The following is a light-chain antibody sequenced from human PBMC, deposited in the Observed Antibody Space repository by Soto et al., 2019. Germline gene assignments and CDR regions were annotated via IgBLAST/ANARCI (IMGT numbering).Light chain of an antibody. V-gene: IGLV2-14*01. CDR1: SSDVGGYNY. J-gene: IGLJ2*01. CDR3: SSYTSSSTPVV. CDR2: DVS. Sequence: QSALTQPASVSGSPGQSITISCTGTSSDVGGYNYDSWYQQHPGKAPKLMIYDVSNRPSGVSNRFSGSKSGNTASLTISGLQAEDEADYYCSSYTSSSTPVVFGGGTQLTVL.